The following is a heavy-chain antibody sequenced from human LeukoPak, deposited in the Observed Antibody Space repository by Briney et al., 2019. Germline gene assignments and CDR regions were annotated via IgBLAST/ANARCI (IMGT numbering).Heavy chain of an antibody. Sequence: GGSLRLSCVTSGFTFSSYGMHWVRQVPGKGLEWVAVISYDAKSNYHVDSVKGRFTISRDNSKNTLYLQMNSLRAEDTAVYYCAKDLYYYGSGGRYYYMDVWGKGTTVTISS. V-gene: IGHV3-30*18. CDR3: AKDLYYYGSGGRYYYMDV. CDR1: GFTFSSYG. D-gene: IGHD3-10*01. CDR2: ISYDAKSN. J-gene: IGHJ6*03.